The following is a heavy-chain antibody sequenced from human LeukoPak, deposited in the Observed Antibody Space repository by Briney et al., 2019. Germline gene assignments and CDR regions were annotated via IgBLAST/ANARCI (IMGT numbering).Heavy chain of an antibody. CDR3: ARYPLAAAGSFDY. D-gene: IGHD6-13*01. J-gene: IGHJ4*02. V-gene: IGHV3-30*03. CDR2: ISYDGSNK. CDR1: GFTFSSYA. Sequence: GGSLRLSCAASGFTFSSYAMHWVRQAPGKGLEWVALISYDGSNKYYADSVKGRFTISRDNSKNTLYLQMNSLRAEDTAVYYCARYPLAAAGSFDYWGQGTLVTVSS.